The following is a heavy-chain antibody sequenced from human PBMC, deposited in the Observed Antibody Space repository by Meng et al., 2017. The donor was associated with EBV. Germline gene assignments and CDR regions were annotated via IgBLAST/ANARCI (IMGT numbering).Heavy chain of an antibody. D-gene: IGHD5-12*01. J-gene: IGHJ4*02. CDR3: AGGQQWLRSPYFDY. V-gene: IGHV3-30-3*01. Sequence: QVQLGEAGVGVLQPGRCLRLSCADSGFTFSSYAMHWVRQAPGKGLEWVAVISYDGSNKYYADSVKGRFTISRDNSKNTLYLQMNSLRAEDTAVYYCAGGQQWLRSPYFDYWGQGTLVTVSS. CDR1: GFTFSSYA. CDR2: ISYDGSNK.